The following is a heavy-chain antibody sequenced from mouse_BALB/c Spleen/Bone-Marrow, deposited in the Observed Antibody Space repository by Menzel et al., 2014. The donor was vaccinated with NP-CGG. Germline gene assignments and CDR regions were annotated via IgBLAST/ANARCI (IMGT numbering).Heavy chain of an antibody. V-gene: IGHV14-3*02. J-gene: IGHJ2*01. D-gene: IGHD2-2*01. CDR1: GFNIKDTY. CDR3: ASYVYGYYFDY. CDR2: IDPANDNT. Sequence: VQLQQSGAELVKPGASVKLSCTASGFNIKDTYIHWVKQRPEQGLEWIGRIDPANDNTKYDPKFQGKATITADTSSSTAYLQLSSLTSEDTAVYYCASYVYGYYFDYWGQGTTPTVSS.